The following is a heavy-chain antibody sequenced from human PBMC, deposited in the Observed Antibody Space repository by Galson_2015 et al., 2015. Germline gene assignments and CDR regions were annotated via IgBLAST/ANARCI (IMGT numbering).Heavy chain of an antibody. CDR3: ATSAVLPMGFDI. D-gene: IGHD1-26*01. Sequence: QSGAEVKQPGESLRISCKGSGYRFPTYWISWVRQAPGKGLEWMGRFDPEDGETINSQKFHGRVTMTGDTSTDTAYMEVTSLRSDDTAVYYCATSAVLPMGFDIWGQGTMVTVSS. J-gene: IGHJ3*02. CDR2: FDPEDGET. CDR1: GYRFPTYW. V-gene: IGHV1-24*01.